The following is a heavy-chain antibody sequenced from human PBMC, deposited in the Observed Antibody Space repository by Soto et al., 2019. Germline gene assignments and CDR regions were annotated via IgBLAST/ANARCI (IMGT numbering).Heavy chain of an antibody. CDR2: IDTSGSTT. CDR1: GFTFSSYS. Sequence: EVQLVESGGGLVQPGGSLRLSCAASGFTFSSYSMSWVRQGPGKGLEWVSYIDTSGSTTYYADSVKGRFAISRDNAKNSLYLQVNSLRDEDTAVYYCARDRLTGDSREDFEIWGQGTMVTVSS. D-gene: IGHD7-27*01. V-gene: IGHV3-48*02. J-gene: IGHJ3*02. CDR3: ARDRLTGDSREDFEI.